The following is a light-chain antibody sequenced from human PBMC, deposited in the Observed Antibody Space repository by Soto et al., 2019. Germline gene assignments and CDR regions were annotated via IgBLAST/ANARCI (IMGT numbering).Light chain of an antibody. CDR2: GAS. CDR1: QSVSSSY. V-gene: IGKV3-20*01. CDR3: QQYGSSRWT. J-gene: IGKJ1*01. Sequence: EIVLTQSPGTLSLSPGERATLSCRASQSVSSSYLAWYQQKPGQAPRLLIYGASSRATGIPDRFSGSGSGTDCTLTNSRLEHEDVAVYYCQQYGSSRWTFGQGTKVEIK.